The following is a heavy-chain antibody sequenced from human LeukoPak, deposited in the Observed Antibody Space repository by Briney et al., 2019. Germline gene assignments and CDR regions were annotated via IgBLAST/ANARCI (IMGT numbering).Heavy chain of an antibody. CDR2: INAGNGNT. CDR3: ARVRFWSGYFPGDISY. J-gene: IGHJ4*02. D-gene: IGHD3-3*01. CDR1: GYTFTSYA. Sequence: ASVKVSCKASGYTFTSYAMHWVRQAPGQRLEWMGWINAGNGNTKYSQKFQGRVTITRDTSASTAYMELSSLRSEDTAVYYCARVRFWSGYFPGDISYWGQGTLVTVSS. V-gene: IGHV1-3*01.